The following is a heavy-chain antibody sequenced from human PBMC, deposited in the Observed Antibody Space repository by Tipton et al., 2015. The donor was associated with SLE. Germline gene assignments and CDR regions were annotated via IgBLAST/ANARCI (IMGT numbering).Heavy chain of an antibody. CDR2: IRYDGNNR. D-gene: IGHD6-19*01. CDR3: AREIHSGWLNWFDA. Sequence: SLRLSCAASGFTFSSHGMHWVRQAPGKGLEWVAFIRYDGNNRYYGDSVKGRFTISRDNSKNTVYLQMNSLRAEDTAVYYCAREIHSGWLNWFDAWGQGTLVTVSS. CDR1: GFTFSSHG. J-gene: IGHJ5*02. V-gene: IGHV3-30*02.